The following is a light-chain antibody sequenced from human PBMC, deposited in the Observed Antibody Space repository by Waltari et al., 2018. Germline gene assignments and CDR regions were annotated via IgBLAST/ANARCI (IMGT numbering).Light chain of an antibody. V-gene: IGKV3-11*01. J-gene: IGKJ4*01. CDR2: DAS. Sequence: EIVLTQSPATLSLSPGERATLSCRASQSISTYLAWYQQRPGQAPWLLIYDASNRASGIPARFSGSGSGTDFTLTISSLEPEDFAVYYCQQRSDWPLAFGGGTKVEI. CDR1: QSISTY. CDR3: QQRSDWPLA.